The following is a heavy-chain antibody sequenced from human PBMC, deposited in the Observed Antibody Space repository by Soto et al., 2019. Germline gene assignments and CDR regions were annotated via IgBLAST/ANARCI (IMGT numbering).Heavy chain of an antibody. V-gene: IGHV4-30-4*01. D-gene: IGHD3-22*01. CDR3: ARVRYYDSSGHEYFQH. CDR2: IYYNGST. CDR1: GGSISTGDYY. J-gene: IGHJ1*01. Sequence: QVQLQESGPGLVKPSQTLSLTCTVSGGSISTGDYYWSWIRQPPGKGLEWIGNIYYNGSTYYSPYRKSRITISVDTSKNQFSLNLSSVTAADTAVYYCARVRYYDSSGHEYFQHWGQGTLVTVSS.